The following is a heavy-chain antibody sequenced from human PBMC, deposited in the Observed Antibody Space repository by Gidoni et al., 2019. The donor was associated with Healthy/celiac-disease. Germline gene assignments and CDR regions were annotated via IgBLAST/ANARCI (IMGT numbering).Heavy chain of an antibody. CDR1: GGTFSSYA. V-gene: IGHV1-69*09. CDR3: ARLRGEGLSTFDY. CDR2: IIPILGIA. D-gene: IGHD3-3*01. Sequence: QVQLVQSGAEVQKPGSSVKVSCKASGGTFSSYAISWVRQAPGQGLEWMGRIIPILGIANYAQKFQGRVTITADKSTSTAYMELSSLRSEDTAVYYCARLRGEGLSTFDYWGQGTLVTVSS. J-gene: IGHJ4*02.